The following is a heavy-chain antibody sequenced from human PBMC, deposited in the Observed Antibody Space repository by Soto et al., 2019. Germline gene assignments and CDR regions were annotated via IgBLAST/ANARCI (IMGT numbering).Heavy chain of an antibody. J-gene: IGHJ4*02. CDR2: INDSGGNT. Sequence: GGSLRLSCAASGFPFSRYAMTWVRQAPGKGLEWVSSINDSGGNTYYADSVKGRFTISRDNSKNTLYLQMNSLRAEDTAVYFCANNPLRPSSWLGYWGQGTLVTVSS. CDR1: GFPFSRYA. D-gene: IGHD6-13*01. CDR3: ANNPLRPSSWLGY. V-gene: IGHV3-23*01.